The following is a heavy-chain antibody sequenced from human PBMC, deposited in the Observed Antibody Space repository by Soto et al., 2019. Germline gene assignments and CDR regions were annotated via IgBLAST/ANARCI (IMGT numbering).Heavy chain of an antibody. V-gene: IGHV3-33*01. J-gene: IGHJ4*02. CDR2: IWYDGSNK. Sequence: GGSLRLSCAASGFTFSSYGMHWVRQAPGKGLEWVAVIWYDGSNKYYADSVKGRFTISRDNSKNTLYLQMNSLRAEDTAVYYCARDHGVAVAGMIDVGFDYWGQGTLVTVSS. CDR1: GFTFSSYG. D-gene: IGHD6-19*01. CDR3: ARDHGVAVAGMIDVGFDY.